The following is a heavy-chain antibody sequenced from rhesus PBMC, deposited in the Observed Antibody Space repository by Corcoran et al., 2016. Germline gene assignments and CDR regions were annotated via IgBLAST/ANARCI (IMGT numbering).Heavy chain of an antibody. J-gene: IGHJ4*01. CDR3: TREMVGYGGFDY. V-gene: IGHV3-183*01. CDR2: ISGSRDDM. D-gene: IGHD1-44*01. Sequence: EVQLVESGGGLVQPGGSLRLSCAASGFTFGDLDMHWVRQAPGKGLEWVASISGSRDDMSYADSVKGRFTISRDNAKNSLSLQMTSLRVEDRAVYFCTREMVGYGGFDYWGQGALVTVSS. CDR1: GFTFGDLD.